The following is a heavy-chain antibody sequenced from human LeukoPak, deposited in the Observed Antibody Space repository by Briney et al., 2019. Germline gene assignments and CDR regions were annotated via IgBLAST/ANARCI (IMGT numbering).Heavy chain of an antibody. CDR1: GGSLSGYY. D-gene: IGHD3-10*01. Sequence: SETLSLTCAVYGGSLSGYYWSWIRQPPGKGLEWIGEINHSGSTNYNPSLKSRVTISVDTSKNQFSLKLSSVTAADTAVYYCARGRYGPGSYYDDYWGQGTLVTVSS. CDR3: ARGRYGPGSYYDDY. V-gene: IGHV4-34*01. J-gene: IGHJ4*02. CDR2: INHSGST.